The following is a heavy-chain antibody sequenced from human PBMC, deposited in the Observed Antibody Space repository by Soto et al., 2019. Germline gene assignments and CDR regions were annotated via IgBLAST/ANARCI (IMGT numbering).Heavy chain of an antibody. Sequence: GGSLRLSCTASGLRLSDVWMNLVRQTPGKGLEWVGRIKSKADGGTVDYAAPVNGRFTISRGDSRNMLYLQMNNLKADDTGVYYCTRRPKARDAGVDPLAYWGQGALVTVSS. CDR1: GLRLSDVW. CDR3: TRRPKARDAGVDPLAY. D-gene: IGHD3-10*01. V-gene: IGHV3-15*07. J-gene: IGHJ4*02. CDR2: IKSKADGGTV.